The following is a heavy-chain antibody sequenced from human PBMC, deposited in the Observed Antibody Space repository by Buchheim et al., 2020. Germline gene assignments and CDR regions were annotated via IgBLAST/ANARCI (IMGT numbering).Heavy chain of an antibody. Sequence: QVQLVQSGAEVKKPGASVKVSCKASGYTFTSHYMHWVRQAPGQGLEWMGIINPGGGSTNYAQKFQGRLTMTRDPSTSTVYMELSSLRSEDTAVYYCAQSAHYYDSSPFDYWGQGTL. V-gene: IGHV1-46*03. CDR1: GYTFTSHY. CDR2: INPGGGST. J-gene: IGHJ4*02. CDR3: AQSAHYYDSSPFDY. D-gene: IGHD3-22*01.